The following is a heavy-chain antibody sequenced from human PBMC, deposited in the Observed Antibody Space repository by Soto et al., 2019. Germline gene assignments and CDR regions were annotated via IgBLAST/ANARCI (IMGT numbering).Heavy chain of an antibody. CDR2: IFYIGST. J-gene: IGHJ6*02. CDR1: GVSISSSSFY. Sequence: SETLSLTCSVSGVSISSSSFYWGWIRQPPGKGLEWIGTIFYIGSTYYNPSLKSRVTISVDTSKNQFSLKLSSVTAADTAVYYCARDSGEGIPEYYYGMDVWGQGTTVTVSS. CDR3: ARDSGEGIPEYYYGMDV. D-gene: IGHD7-27*01. V-gene: IGHV4-39*02.